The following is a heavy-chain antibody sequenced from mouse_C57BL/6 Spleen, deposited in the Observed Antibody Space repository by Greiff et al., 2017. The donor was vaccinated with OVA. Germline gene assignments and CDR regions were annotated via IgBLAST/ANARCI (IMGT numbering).Heavy chain of an antibody. J-gene: IGHJ1*03. D-gene: IGHD2-1*01. V-gene: IGHV1-18*01. Sequence: EVKLQESGPELVKPGASVKISCKASGYTFTDYNMDWVKQSHGKNLEWIGDINPNNGGTNYNQPFQGNATLSVDKSSSTAYMQLRSLTTEDTAAEYCAGRGGNYWYFDVWGTGTTVTVSS. CDR3: AGRGGNYWYFDV. CDR1: GYTFTDYN. CDR2: INPNNGGT.